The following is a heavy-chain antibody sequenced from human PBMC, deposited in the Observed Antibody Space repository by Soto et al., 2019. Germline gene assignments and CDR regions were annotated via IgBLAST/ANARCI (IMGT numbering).Heavy chain of an antibody. Sequence: QVQLVQSGAEVKKPGASVKVSCKASGYTFTSYAMHWVRQAPGQRLEWMGWINAGNGNTKYSQKFQGRVTITRDTSASKAYMELSSLRSEDTAVYYCARSSGLRADAFDIWGQGTMVTVSS. J-gene: IGHJ3*02. D-gene: IGHD3-22*01. CDR3: ARSSGLRADAFDI. CDR2: INAGNGNT. V-gene: IGHV1-3*01. CDR1: GYTFTSYA.